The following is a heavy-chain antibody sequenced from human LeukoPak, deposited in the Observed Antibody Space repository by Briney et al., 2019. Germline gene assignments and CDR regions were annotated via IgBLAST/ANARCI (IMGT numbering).Heavy chain of an antibody. J-gene: IGHJ6*02. V-gene: IGHV3-21*01. CDR3: ARQVVPAAIRYYYGMDV. CDR2: IRSSSSYI. D-gene: IGHD2-2*02. CDR1: GSTFSGYS. Sequence: GSLRLSCAASGSTFSGYSMNWVRQAPGKGLEWVSSIRSSSSYIYYADSVKGRFTSSRDNAKNSLYLQMNSLRAEDTAVYYCARQVVPAAIRYYYGMDVWGQGTTVTVSS.